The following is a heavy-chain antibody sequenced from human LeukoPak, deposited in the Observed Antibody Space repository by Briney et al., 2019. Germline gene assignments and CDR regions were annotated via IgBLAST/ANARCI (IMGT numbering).Heavy chain of an antibody. V-gene: IGHV3-23*01. CDR3: AKSSYYDSSGYYREYYFDH. Sequence: GGSLRLSCAASGFSFSSYGMTWVRQAPGKGLEWVSSISGGGGSTNSADPVKGRFTISRDNSKNTLYLQMNSLRAEDTAVYYCAKSSYYDSSGYYREYYFDHWGQGTLVTVSS. D-gene: IGHD3-22*01. CDR1: GFSFSSYG. CDR2: ISGGGGST. J-gene: IGHJ4*02.